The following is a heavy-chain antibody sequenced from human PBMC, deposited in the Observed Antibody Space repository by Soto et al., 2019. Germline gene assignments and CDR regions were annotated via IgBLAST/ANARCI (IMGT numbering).Heavy chain of an antibody. J-gene: IGHJ4*02. CDR3: AKEIAVAGPSYFDY. Sequence: GGSLRLSCAASGFIFSSYATSWVRQAPGKGLEWVSAISGSGDSTYYADSVKGRFTISRDNSKNTLYLQMNSLRAEDTAVYYCAKEIAVAGPSYFDYWGQGTLVTVSS. V-gene: IGHV3-23*01. CDR2: ISGSGDST. D-gene: IGHD6-19*01. CDR1: GFIFSSYA.